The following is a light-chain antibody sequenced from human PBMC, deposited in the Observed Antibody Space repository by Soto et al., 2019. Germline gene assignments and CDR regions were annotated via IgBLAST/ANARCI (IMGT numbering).Light chain of an antibody. CDR2: EAS. V-gene: IGKV1-5*03. Sequence: DIQMTQSPSTLSASVGDRVTITCRASQSISGSLAWYQQKPGKAPKLLIYEASNLKSGVPSRFSGSGSGTAYTLTMSSLQPDDSASYYCQQYNGYWTFGQGTRVEIK. J-gene: IGKJ1*01. CDR3: QQYNGYWT. CDR1: QSISGS.